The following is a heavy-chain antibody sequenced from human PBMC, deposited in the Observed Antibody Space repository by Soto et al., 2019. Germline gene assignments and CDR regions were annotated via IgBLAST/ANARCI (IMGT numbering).Heavy chain of an antibody. V-gene: IGHV3-7*01. CDR3: AREGSSSLPYFDY. CDR1: GFTFSSYW. Sequence: GGSLRLSCAASGFTFSSYWMSWVRQAPGKGLEWVADIKQDGSEKYYVDSVTGRFTISRDHAKNSLYLQMNSLRAEDTAVYYCAREGSSSLPYFDYWGQGTLVTGSS. CDR2: IKQDGSEK. D-gene: IGHD6-13*01. J-gene: IGHJ4*02.